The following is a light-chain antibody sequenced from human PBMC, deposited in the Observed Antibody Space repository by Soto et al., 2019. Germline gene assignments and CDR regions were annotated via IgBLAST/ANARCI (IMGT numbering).Light chain of an antibody. Sequence: VLTQSPGTLSLSPGERATLSCRASQSVSSTYLAWYQQKPGQAPRLLIYGASSRATGIPDRFSGSGSGTDFPLTISRLEPEDLAVYYCQQFGSSPRTFGQGTKVEI. CDR2: GAS. J-gene: IGKJ1*01. CDR3: QQFGSSPRT. CDR1: QSVSSTY. V-gene: IGKV3-20*01.